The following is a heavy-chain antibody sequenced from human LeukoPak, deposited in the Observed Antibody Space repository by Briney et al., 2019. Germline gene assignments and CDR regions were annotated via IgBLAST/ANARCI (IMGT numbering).Heavy chain of an antibody. CDR3: AHGAMYQLDY. D-gene: IGHD2-2*01. CDR2: ISGSGGST. CDR1: GFTFSSYS. J-gene: IGHJ4*02. V-gene: IGHV3-23*01. Sequence: GGSLRLSCAASGFTFSSYSMSWVRQAPGKGLEWVSAISGSGGSTYYADSVKGRFTISRDNSKNTLYLQMNSLRAEGTAVYYCAHGAMYQLDYWGQGTLVTVSS.